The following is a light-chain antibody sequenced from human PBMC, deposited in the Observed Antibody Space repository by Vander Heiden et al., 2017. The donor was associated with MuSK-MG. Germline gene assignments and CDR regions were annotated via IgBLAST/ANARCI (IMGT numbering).Light chain of an antibody. Sequence: DIQMTQSPSPLSASVGDRVTITRQASQSISSYLNWYQQKPWKAPKVLIYAASSLQSGVPSRFSGSGYGKDFTLTISSRQPEDFAAYYCQQNYCNPSPTFGQGTQVEIK. CDR2: AAS. V-gene: IGKV1-39*01. CDR1: QSISSY. CDR3: QQNYCNPSPT. J-gene: IGKJ5*01.